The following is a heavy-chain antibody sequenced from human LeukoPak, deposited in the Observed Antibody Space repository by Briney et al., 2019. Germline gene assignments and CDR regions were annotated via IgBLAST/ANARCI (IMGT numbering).Heavy chain of an antibody. Sequence: SETLSLTCAVYGGSFSGYYWTWIRQPPGKGLEWIAYVYYSGSTNYNPSLKSRVSISVDTSKNQFSLKLSSVTAADTAVYYCAGGRVWLAFDSWGQGTLLTVSS. V-gene: IGHV4-59*01. J-gene: IGHJ4*02. CDR3: AGGRVWLAFDS. CDR1: GGSFSGYY. CDR2: VYYSGST. D-gene: IGHD5-18*01.